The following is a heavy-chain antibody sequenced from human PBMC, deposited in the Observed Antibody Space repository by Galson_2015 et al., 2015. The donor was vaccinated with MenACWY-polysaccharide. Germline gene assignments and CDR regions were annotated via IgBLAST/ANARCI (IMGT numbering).Heavy chain of an antibody. CDR1: GFTFDNYA. CDR2: ISWNSLNI. CDR3: TENTRYFEWFDAFGI. Sequence: SLRLSCAASGFTFDNYAMHWVRLAPGKGLEWVAGISWNSLNIDYADSVKGRFTISRDNAKNSLYLQMNSLRVEDTALYYCTENTRYFEWFDAFGIWGQGTMVTVSS. J-gene: IGHJ3*02. V-gene: IGHV3-9*01. D-gene: IGHD3-9*01.